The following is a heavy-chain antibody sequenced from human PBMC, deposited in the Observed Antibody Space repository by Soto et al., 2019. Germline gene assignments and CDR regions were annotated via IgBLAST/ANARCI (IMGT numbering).Heavy chain of an antibody. CDR3: ARASYYDILTGKPYYYYYMDV. Sequence: SQTLSLTCAISGDSVSSNSAAWNWIRQSPSRGPEWLGRTYYRSKWYNDYAVSVKSRITINPDTSKNQFSLQLNSVTPEDTAVYYCARASYYDILTGKPYYYYYMDVWGKGTTVTVSS. CDR1: GDSVSSNSAA. V-gene: IGHV6-1*01. J-gene: IGHJ6*03. CDR2: TYYRSKWYN. D-gene: IGHD3-9*01.